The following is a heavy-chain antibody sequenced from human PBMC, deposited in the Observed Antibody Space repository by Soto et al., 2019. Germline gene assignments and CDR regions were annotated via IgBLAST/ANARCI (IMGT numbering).Heavy chain of an antibody. CDR1: GGSIRNGNYY. CDR2: IYYIGTT. CDR3: AKNETTRPWFDP. J-gene: IGHJ5*02. D-gene: IGHD1-1*01. Sequence: QVQLQESGPGLVKASQTLSLTCTVSGGSIRNGNYYCSWIRQLPGKGLEWIGNIYYIGTTSYNPSLKSRVIISIDTSKNQFSLELTSVLAADTAVYYCAKNETTRPWFDPWGQGTLVTVSS. V-gene: IGHV4-31*03.